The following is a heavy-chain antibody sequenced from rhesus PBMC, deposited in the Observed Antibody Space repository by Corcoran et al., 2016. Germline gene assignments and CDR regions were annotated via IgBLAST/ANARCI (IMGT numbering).Heavy chain of an antibody. V-gene: IGHV4-106*01. CDR3: ARDLGGPGHLYNRFDV. Sequence: QVQLQESGPGLVKPSETLSLTCAVSGGSISGDYYWSWIRQPPGKELDWSGSHCVYGGGPNYAPPPRTPVAISMDTSKHPFSLRLNSVTAADTAVYFCARDLGGPGHLYNRFDVWGAGVLVTVSS. D-gene: IGHD2-2*01. J-gene: IGHJ5-1*01. CDR2: HCVYGGGP. CDR1: GGSISGDYY.